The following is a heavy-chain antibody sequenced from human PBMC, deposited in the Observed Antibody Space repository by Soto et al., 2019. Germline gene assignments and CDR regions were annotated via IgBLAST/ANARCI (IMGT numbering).Heavy chain of an antibody. CDR2: INPNSGGT. D-gene: IGHD6-19*01. CDR3: ARDILPSSGWQPDAFDI. J-gene: IGHJ3*02. V-gene: IGHV1-2*04. CDR1: GYTFTGYY. Sequence: ASVKVSCKASGYTFTGYYMHWVRQAPGQGIEWMGWINPNSGGTNYAQKFQGWVTMTRDTSISTAYMELSRLRSDDTAVYYCARDILPSSGWQPDAFDIWGQGTMVTVSS.